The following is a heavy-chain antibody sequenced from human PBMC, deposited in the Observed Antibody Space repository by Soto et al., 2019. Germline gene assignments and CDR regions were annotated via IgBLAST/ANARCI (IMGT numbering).Heavy chain of an antibody. Sequence: KTSETLSLTCTVSGGSVSSGSYYWSWIRQPPGKGLEWIGYIYYSGSTNYNPSLKSRVTISVDTSKNQFSLKLSSVTAADAAVYYGARGGEDIVVVPAGRYNWFDPWGQGTLGTVSS. V-gene: IGHV4-61*01. CDR1: GGSVSSGSYY. CDR3: ARGGEDIVVVPAGRYNWFDP. D-gene: IGHD2-2*01. CDR2: IYYSGST. J-gene: IGHJ5*02.